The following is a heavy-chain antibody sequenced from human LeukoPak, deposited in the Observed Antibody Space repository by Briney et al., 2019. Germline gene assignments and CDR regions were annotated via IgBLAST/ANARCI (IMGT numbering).Heavy chain of an antibody. V-gene: IGHV3-11*04. Sequence: GGSLRLSCAASGFTFRDYYMSWIRQAPGKGLEWVSYISSSGSITYYADSVKGRFTISRDNAKNSLYLQMNSLRAEDTAVYYCARDGSGWYYYYMDVWGRGTTVTISS. CDR2: ISSSGSIT. CDR3: ARDGSGWYYYYMDV. CDR1: GFTFRDYY. J-gene: IGHJ6*03. D-gene: IGHD6-19*01.